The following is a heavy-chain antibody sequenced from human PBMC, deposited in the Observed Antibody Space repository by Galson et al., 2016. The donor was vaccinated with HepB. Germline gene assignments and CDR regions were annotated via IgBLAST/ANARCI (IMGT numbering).Heavy chain of an antibody. Sequence: PALVKPTQTLTLTCTFSGFSLSTSGMCVSWIRQPPGKALEWLARIDWDDDEYYSTSLNTRLTISKDTSKNQVVLTMTNMDPVDTATYYCARTKNWGRGNYFDYWGQGTLVTVSS. D-gene: IGHD7-27*01. CDR1: GFSLSTSGMC. J-gene: IGHJ4*02. V-gene: IGHV2-70*11. CDR3: ARTKNWGRGNYFDY. CDR2: IDWDDDE.